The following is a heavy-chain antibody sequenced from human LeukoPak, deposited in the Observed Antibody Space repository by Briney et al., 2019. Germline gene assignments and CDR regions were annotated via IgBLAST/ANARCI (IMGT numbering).Heavy chain of an antibody. CDR3: ARDITMIVVVREVRYYGMDV. J-gene: IGHJ6*02. CDR2: IYYSGST. CDR1: GGSISSSSYY. Sequence: PSETLSLTCTVSGGSISSSSYYWGWIRQPPGKGLEWIGSIYYSGSTYYNPSLKSRVTISVDTSKNQLSLKLSSVTAADTAVYYCARDITMIVVVREVRYYGMDVWGQGTTVTVSS. V-gene: IGHV4-39*07. D-gene: IGHD3-22*01.